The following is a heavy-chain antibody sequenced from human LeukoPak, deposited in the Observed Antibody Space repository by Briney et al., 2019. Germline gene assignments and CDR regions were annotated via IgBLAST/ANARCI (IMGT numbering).Heavy chain of an antibody. J-gene: IGHJ5*02. CDR1: GFTFSSYG. Sequence: PGGSLRLSCAASGFTFSSYGMHWVRQAPGKGLEWVAVISYDGSNKYYADSVKGRFTISRDNSKNTLYLQMNSLRAGDTAVYYCARVEVAGWFDPWGQGTLVTVSS. CDR3: ARVEVAGWFDP. D-gene: IGHD6-19*01. CDR2: ISYDGSNK. V-gene: IGHV3-30*03.